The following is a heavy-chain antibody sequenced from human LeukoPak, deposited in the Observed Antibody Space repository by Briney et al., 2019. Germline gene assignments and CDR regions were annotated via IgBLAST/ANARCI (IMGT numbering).Heavy chain of an antibody. D-gene: IGHD2-2*01. Sequence: ASVKVSCKASGYTFTSYDINWVRQATGQGLEWMGWMNPNSGNTGYAQKFQGRVTMTRNTSISTAYMELSSLRSEDTAVYYCARTAQPALYYYYYMDVWGKGTTVTVSS. CDR3: ARTAQPALYYYYYMDV. J-gene: IGHJ6*03. CDR2: MNPNSGNT. V-gene: IGHV1-8*01. CDR1: GYTFTSYD.